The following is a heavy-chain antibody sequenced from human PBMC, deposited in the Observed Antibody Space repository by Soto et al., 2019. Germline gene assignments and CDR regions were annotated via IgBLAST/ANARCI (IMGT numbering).Heavy chain of an antibody. CDR2: IYWDDDN. CDR3: GHRAVKAVARDAFDT. CDR1: GFSLSTSGVG. D-gene: IGHD6-19*01. V-gene: IGHV2-5*02. J-gene: IGHJ3*02. Sequence: XGPTLFNTTQTLTLTCTFSGFSLSTSGVGVGWIRQPTGKALEWLSLIYWDDDNPYSPSLKSTLSITKDTSKNQVVLTMTNMDPVDTATYYCGHRAVKAVARDAFDTSGQGTLVPLSS.